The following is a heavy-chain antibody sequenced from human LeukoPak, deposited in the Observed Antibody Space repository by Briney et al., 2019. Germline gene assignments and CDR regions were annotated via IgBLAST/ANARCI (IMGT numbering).Heavy chain of an antibody. Sequence: PGRSLRLSCAASGFSFSNYAMHWVRQAPGKGLEWVAVISYDGNNKYYAGSVTGRFTISRDNSKNTLYLQMNSLRAEDTAVYYCATEQQLPGGAFDIWGQGTMVTVSS. CDR1: GFSFSNYA. CDR3: ATEQQLPGGAFDI. J-gene: IGHJ3*02. CDR2: ISYDGNNK. D-gene: IGHD6-13*01. V-gene: IGHV3-30-3*01.